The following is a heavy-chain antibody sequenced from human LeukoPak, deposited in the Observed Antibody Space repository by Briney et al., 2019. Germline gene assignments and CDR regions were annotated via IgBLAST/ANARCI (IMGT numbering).Heavy chain of an antibody. D-gene: IGHD3-10*01. CDR2: ITGSGGTT. J-gene: IGHJ4*02. Sequence: GGSLRLSCAASGFTFSNYDMSWVRQAPGKGLGWVSTITGSGGTTYHADSVKGRFTISRDNSKNTLYLQMNSLRAEDTAIYYCAKRHGSGIKYFEFWGQGTLVTVSS. CDR3: AKRHGSGIKYFEF. V-gene: IGHV3-23*01. CDR1: GFTFSNYD.